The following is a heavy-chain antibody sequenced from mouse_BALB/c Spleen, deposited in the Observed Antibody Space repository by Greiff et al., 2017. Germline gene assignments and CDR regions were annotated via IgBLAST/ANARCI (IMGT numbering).Heavy chain of an antibody. CDR3: ARERYYFDY. Sequence: EVKLVESGPGLVKPSQSLSLTCTVTGYSITSDYAWNWIRQFPGNKLEWMGYISYSGSTSYNPSLKSRISITRDTSKNQFFLQLNSVTTEDTATYYCARERYYFDYWGQGTTLTVSS. CDR2: ISYSGST. V-gene: IGHV3-2*02. J-gene: IGHJ2*01. CDR1: GYSITSDYA.